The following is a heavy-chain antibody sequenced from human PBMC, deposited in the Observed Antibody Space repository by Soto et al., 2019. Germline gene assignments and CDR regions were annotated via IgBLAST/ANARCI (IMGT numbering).Heavy chain of an antibody. D-gene: IGHD1-26*01. V-gene: IGHV1-3*01. CDR2: INAGNGDT. Sequence: GASVKVSCKASGYTFSSYAMHWVRQAPGQRLEWMGWINAGNGDTKYSQKLQGRVTITRDTSASTVYMELSSLRSEDTAVYYCARAQGGYSGSYRFDYWGQGTLVTVSS. CDR1: GYTFSSYA. CDR3: ARAQGGYSGSYRFDY. J-gene: IGHJ4*02.